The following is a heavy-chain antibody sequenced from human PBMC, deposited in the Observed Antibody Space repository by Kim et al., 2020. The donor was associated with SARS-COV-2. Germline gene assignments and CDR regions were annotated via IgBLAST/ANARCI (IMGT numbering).Heavy chain of an antibody. CDR2: IKQDGSEK. CDR3: AREEYYYDSSGYYYLDY. V-gene: IGHV3-7*01. D-gene: IGHD3-22*01. CDR1: GFTFSSYW. J-gene: IGHJ4*02. Sequence: GGSLRLSCAASGFTFSSYWMSWVRQAPGKGLEWVANIKQDGSEKYYVDSVKGRFTISRDNAKNSLYLQMNSLRAEDTAVYYCAREEYYYDSSGYYYLDYWCQGTLVTVSS.